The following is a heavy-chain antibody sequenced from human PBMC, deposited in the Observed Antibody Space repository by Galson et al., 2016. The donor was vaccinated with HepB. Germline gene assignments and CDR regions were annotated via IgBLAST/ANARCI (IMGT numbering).Heavy chain of an antibody. CDR2: TSYDGSEK. CDR1: GFTFSTYG. V-gene: IGHV3-30*18. Sequence: SLRLSCAASGFTFSTYGMHWVRQAPGKGLQWVAVTSYDGSEKFYADAVKGRITISRDNSRNTLYLQMNSVKPEDTAVYYCAKKTNHRGQWLVPGSLILDLWGQGTLVTVSS. J-gene: IGHJ5*02. CDR3: AKKTNHRGQWLVPGSLILDL. D-gene: IGHD6-19*01.